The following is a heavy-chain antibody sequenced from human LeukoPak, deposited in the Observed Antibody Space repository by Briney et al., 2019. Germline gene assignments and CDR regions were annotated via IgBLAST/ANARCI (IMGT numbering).Heavy chain of an antibody. D-gene: IGHD2-2*01. Sequence: SVKFSCKASGGTFSSYAISWVRQAPGQGLEWMGGIIPIVGTANYAQKFQGRVTITADESTSTAYMELSSLRSEDTAVYYCARGKGIVVVPAAELGNWFDPWGQGTLVTVSS. V-gene: IGHV1-69*13. CDR2: IIPIVGTA. J-gene: IGHJ5*02. CDR3: ARGKGIVVVPAAELGNWFDP. CDR1: GGTFSSYA.